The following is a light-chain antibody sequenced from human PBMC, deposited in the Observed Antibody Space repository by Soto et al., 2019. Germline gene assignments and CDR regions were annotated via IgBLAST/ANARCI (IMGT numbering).Light chain of an antibody. Sequence: DIVMTQSPDSLAVSLGERATINCKSSQSVLYSSNNKNYLAWYQQKPGQPPKVLIYWASTRESGVPDRFSGSESGTDFTLTISNLQAEDVAVYYCQQYYSTPWTFGQGTMVEIK. CDR1: QSVLYSSNNKNY. V-gene: IGKV4-1*01. CDR2: WAS. CDR3: QQYYSTPWT. J-gene: IGKJ1*01.